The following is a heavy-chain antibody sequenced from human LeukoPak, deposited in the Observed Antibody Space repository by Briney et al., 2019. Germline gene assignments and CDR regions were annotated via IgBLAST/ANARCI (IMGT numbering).Heavy chain of an antibody. CDR3: AREVYCSSTSCQGGWFDP. CDR2: IYYSGST. V-gene: IGHV4-59*01. D-gene: IGHD2-2*01. CDR1: GGSISSYY. Sequence: SETLSLTCTVSGGSISSYYWSWIRQPPGKGLEWIGYIYYSGSTNYNPSLKSRVTISVDTSKNQFSLKLSSATAADTAVYYCAREVYCSSTSCQGGWFDPWGQGTLVTVSS. J-gene: IGHJ5*02.